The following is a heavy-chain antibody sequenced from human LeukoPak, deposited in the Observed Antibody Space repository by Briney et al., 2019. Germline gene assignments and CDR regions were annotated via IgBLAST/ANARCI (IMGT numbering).Heavy chain of an antibody. V-gene: IGHV4-59*01. J-gene: IGHJ3*02. CDR1: GGSISSYY. CDR3: AGYSSSWTYAFDI. CDR2: IYYSGST. D-gene: IGHD6-13*01. Sequence: PSETLSLTCTVSGGSISSYYWRWIRQPPGKGLEWIGYIYYSGSTNYNPSLKSRVTISVDTSKNQFSLKLSSVTAADTAVYYCAGYSSSWTYAFDIWGQGTMVTVSS.